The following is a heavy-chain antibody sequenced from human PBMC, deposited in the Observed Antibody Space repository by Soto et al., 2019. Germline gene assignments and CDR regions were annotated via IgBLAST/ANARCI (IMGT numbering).Heavy chain of an antibody. CDR3: ARYASYYDSSGSY. CDR2: TNPIFGRA. Sequence: QVQLVQSGAEVKKPGSSVKVSCKASGGTFSSHAITWVRQAPGQGLEWMGGTNPIFGRANYAQKFQGRVTITADESTSTAYLDLSSLRSEDTAGYYCARYASYYDSSGSYWGQGTLVTVSS. D-gene: IGHD3-22*01. CDR1: GGTFSSHA. V-gene: IGHV1-69*01. J-gene: IGHJ4*02.